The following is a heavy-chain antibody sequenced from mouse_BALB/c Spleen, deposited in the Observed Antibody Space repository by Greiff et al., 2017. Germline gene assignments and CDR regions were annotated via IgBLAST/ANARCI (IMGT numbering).Heavy chain of an antibody. D-gene: IGHD4-1*01. CDR1: GYSITSGYY. Sequence: VQLKESGPGLVKPSQSLSLTCSVTGYSITSGYYWNWIRQFPGNKLEWMGYISYDGSNNYNPSLKNRISITRDTSKNQFFLKLNSVTTEDTATYYCAREGKTGNFDYWGQGTTLPVSS. J-gene: IGHJ2*01. V-gene: IGHV3-6*02. CDR3: AREGKTGNFDY. CDR2: ISYDGSN.